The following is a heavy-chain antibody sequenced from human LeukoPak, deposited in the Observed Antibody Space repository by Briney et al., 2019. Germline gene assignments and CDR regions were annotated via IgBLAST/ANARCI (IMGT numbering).Heavy chain of an antibody. Sequence: SETLSLTCTVSGGSISSSSYYWGWIRQPPGKGLEWIGSIYYSGSTYYNPSLKSRVTISVDTSKNQFSLKLSSVTAADTAVYYCASSADFWSGYYADWGQGTLVTVSS. CDR1: GGSISSSSYY. CDR3: ASSADFWSGYYAD. J-gene: IGHJ4*02. CDR2: IYYSGST. D-gene: IGHD3-3*01. V-gene: IGHV4-39*01.